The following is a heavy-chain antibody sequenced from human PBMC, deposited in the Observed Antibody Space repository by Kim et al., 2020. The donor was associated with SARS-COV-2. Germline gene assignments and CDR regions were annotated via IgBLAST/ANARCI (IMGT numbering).Heavy chain of an antibody. CDR1: GGSISSSSYY. V-gene: IGHV4-39*01. CDR2: IYYSGST. J-gene: IGHJ4*02. D-gene: IGHD2-21*02. Sequence: SETLSLTCTVSGGSISSSSYYWGWIRQPPGKGLEWIGSIYYSGSTYYNPSLKSRVTISVDTSKNQFSLKLSSVTAADTAVYYCARHVSHSNLFGVVTPHLDYWGQGTLVTVSS. CDR3: ARHVSHSNLFGVVTPHLDY.